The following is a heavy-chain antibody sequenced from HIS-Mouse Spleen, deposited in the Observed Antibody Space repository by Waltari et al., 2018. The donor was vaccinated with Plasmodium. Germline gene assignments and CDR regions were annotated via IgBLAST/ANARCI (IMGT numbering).Heavy chain of an antibody. CDR1: GGSFSGYY. D-gene: IGHD3-3*01. J-gene: IGHJ2*01. CDR2: INHSGST. Sequence: QVQLQQWGAGLLKPSETLSLTCAVYGGSFSGYYWSWIRQPPGKGLAWIGEINHSGSTNYNPSLKSRVTISVDTSKNQFFLKLSSVTAADTAVYYCARVTSSGVYWYFDLWGRGTLVTVSS. V-gene: IGHV4-34*01. CDR3: ARVTSSGVYWYFDL.